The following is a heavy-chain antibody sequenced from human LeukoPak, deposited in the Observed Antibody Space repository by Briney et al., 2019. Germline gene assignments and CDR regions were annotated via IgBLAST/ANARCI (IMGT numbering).Heavy chain of an antibody. CDR2: INPNSGGT. CDR3: ARLGDFWSGQSN. V-gene: IGHV1-2*06. J-gene: IGHJ4*02. CDR1: GYTFTGYY. Sequence: ASVKVSCKASGYTFTGYYMHWVRQAPGQGLEWMGRINPNSGGTNYAQKFQGRVTMTRDTSISTAYMELSRLRSDDTAVYYCARLGDFWSGQSNWGQGTLVTVSS. D-gene: IGHD3-3*01.